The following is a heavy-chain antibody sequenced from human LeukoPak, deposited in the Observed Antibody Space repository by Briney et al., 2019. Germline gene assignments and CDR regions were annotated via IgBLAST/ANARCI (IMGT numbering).Heavy chain of an antibody. V-gene: IGHV3-7*01. CDR1: GFTFSTSW. Sequence: SGGSLRLSCAASGFTFSTSWMTWARQAPGKGLEWVASIKDDGSGKYYEDSVKGRFTISRDNAKNSLYLQMNSLGVEDTAVYYCTNLAYTDWGQGTLVTVSS. CDR3: TNLAYTD. J-gene: IGHJ4*02. CDR2: IKDDGSGK. D-gene: IGHD3-3*02.